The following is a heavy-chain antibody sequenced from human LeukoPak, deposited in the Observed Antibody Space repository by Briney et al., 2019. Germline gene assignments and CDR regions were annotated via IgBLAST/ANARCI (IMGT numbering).Heavy chain of an antibody. D-gene: IGHD3-9*01. CDR1: GFIFSNYE. Sequence: GGSLRLSCAASGFIFSNYEMNWVRQAPGKGLEWVSYISSGGNTVYYADSVKGRFTISRDNAKNSLYLQMNSLRAEDTALYYCAKDFDGGSATAHFDYWGQGTLVTVSS. V-gene: IGHV3-48*03. CDR3: AKDFDGGSATAHFDY. J-gene: IGHJ4*02. CDR2: ISSGGNTV.